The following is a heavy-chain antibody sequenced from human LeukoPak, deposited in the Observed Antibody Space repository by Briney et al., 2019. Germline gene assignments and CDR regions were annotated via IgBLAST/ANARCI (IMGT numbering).Heavy chain of an antibody. J-gene: IGHJ4*02. D-gene: IGHD5-12*01. V-gene: IGHV1-2*02. CDR2: INPSSGGT. CDR1: GYTFTGYY. CDR3: ERDGATNFDY. Sequence: ASVKVSCKASGYTFTGYYMHWVRQAPGQGLEWMGWINPSSGGTNYAQKFQGRVTMTRDTSISTAYMELSRLRSDDTAVYYCERDGATNFDYWGQGTLVTVSS.